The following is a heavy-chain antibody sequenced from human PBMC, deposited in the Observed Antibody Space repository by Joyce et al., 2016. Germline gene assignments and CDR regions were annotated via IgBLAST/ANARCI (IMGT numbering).Heavy chain of an antibody. V-gene: IGHV1-18*04. J-gene: IGHJ3*02. Sequence: QVQLVQSVGEVKKPGASVKVSCKASGYTFTNHGISWVRQAPGQGLEWMGWISVYNGNTNFAQKYQGRVTVTTDTLTSTAYMELRTLRSDDTAVYYCARDKELYCSTTSCQDAADIWGQGTMVTVSS. CDR2: ISVYNGNT. D-gene: IGHD2-2*01. CDR3: ARDKELYCSTTSCQDAADI. CDR1: GYTFTNHG.